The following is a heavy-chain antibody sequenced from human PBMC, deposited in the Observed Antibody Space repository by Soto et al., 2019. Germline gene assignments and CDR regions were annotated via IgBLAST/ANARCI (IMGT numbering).Heavy chain of an antibody. V-gene: IGHV3-72*01. CDR1: GFTFSDHY. D-gene: IGHD1-1*01. Sequence: EVQLVESGGGLVQSGGSLRLSCAASGFTFSDHYMDWVRQAPGKGLEWVGRSRNKANSYTTEYAASVKGRFTISRDDSENSVHLQMNSLKIEDTAVYFCIRPMTGTTRGFDYWGQGTLVTVSS. J-gene: IGHJ4*02. CDR3: IRPMTGTTRGFDY. CDR2: SRNKANSYTT.